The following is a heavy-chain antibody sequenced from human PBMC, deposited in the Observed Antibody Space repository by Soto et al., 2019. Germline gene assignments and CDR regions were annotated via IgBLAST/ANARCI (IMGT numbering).Heavy chain of an antibody. Sequence: SVKVSCKASGGTFSSYAISWVRQAPGQGLEWMGGIIPNFGTANYAQKFQGRVTITADESTSTAYMELSSLRSEDTAVYYCARASTYYDFWSGYYPEYYYYGMDVWGQGTTVTVSS. CDR1: GGTFSSYA. J-gene: IGHJ6*02. D-gene: IGHD3-3*01. CDR2: IIPNFGTA. CDR3: ARASTYYDFWSGYYPEYYYYGMDV. V-gene: IGHV1-69*13.